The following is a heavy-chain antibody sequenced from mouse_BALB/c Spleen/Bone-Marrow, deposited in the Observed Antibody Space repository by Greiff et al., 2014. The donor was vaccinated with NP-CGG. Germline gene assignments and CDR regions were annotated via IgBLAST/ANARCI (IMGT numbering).Heavy chain of an antibody. J-gene: IGHJ4*01. CDR1: GFSLTSYG. CDR2: IWAGGST. Sequence: VKLMESGPGLVAPSQSLSITCTVSGFSLTSYGVHWVRQPPGKGLEWLGVIWAGGSTNYNSALMSRLSISKDNSKSQVFLKMNSLQTDDTAMYYCAGTGYYAMDYWGQGTSVTVSS. V-gene: IGHV2-9*02. CDR3: AGTGYYAMDY. D-gene: IGHD4-1*01.